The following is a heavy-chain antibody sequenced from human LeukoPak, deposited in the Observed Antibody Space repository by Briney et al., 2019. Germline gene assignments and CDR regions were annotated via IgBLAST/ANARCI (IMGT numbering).Heavy chain of an antibody. V-gene: IGHV3-53*01. D-gene: IGHD4-17*01. CDR1: GFTFSNAW. CDR2: IYSGGST. Sequence: GGSLRLSCAASGFTFSNAWMSWVRQAPGKGLEWVSVIYSGGSTYYADSVKGRFTISRDNSKNTLYLQMNSLRAEDTAVYYCARVDYGDSFFDYWGQGTLVTVSS. CDR3: ARVDYGDSFFDY. J-gene: IGHJ4*02.